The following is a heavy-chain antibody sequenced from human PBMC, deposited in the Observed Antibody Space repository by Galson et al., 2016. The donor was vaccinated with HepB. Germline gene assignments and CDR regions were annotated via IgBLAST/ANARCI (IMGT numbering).Heavy chain of an antibody. V-gene: IGHV3-48*01. J-gene: IGHJ4*02. Sequence: SLRLSCAASGSGFSSYGMSWVRQAPGKGLEWVSYISSSGHSTIYADSVKGRFTISRDNVENSVYLQMNSLTAADAGIYFCARSSATVHWGQGTLVTVSS. CDR2: ISSSGHST. CDR3: ARSSATVH. CDR1: GSGFSSYG. D-gene: IGHD6-6*01.